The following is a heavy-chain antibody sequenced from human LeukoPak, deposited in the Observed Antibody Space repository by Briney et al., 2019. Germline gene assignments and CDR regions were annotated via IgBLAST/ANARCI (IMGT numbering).Heavy chain of an antibody. Sequence: PGGSLRLSCAASGFTLSSYSMNWVRQAPGKGLEWVSSITCSSCYIYYADSVEGRFTISRDNSKNTLYLQMNSLRADETAVFYCGREAGRCDDAFDIWGQGTMVTVSS. D-gene: IGHD2-15*01. CDR1: GFTLSSYS. CDR3: GREAGRCDDAFDI. V-gene: IGHV3-21*01. CDR2: ITCSSCYI. J-gene: IGHJ3*02.